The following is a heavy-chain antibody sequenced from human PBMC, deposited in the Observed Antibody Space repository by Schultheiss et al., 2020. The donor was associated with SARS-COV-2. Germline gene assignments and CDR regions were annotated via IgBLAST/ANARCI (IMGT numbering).Heavy chain of an antibody. CDR3: AREGAAAGGDY. CDR1: GFTFSSYS. CDR2: ISSSSSYI. D-gene: IGHD6-13*01. V-gene: IGHV3-21*01. J-gene: IGHJ4*02. Sequence: GGSLRLSCAASGFTFSSYSMNWVRQAPGKGLEWVSSISSSSSYIYYADSVKGRFTISRDNAKNSLYLQMNSLRAEDTAVCYCAREGAAAGGDYWGQGTLVTVSS.